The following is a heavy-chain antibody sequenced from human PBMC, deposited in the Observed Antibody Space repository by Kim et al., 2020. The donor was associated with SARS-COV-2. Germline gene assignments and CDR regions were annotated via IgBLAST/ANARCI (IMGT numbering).Heavy chain of an antibody. CDR1: GLTFSTTD. V-gene: IGHV3-48*03. D-gene: IGHD1-1*01. J-gene: IGHJ4*01. Sequence: GGSLRLSCAVSGLTFSTTDMHWVRQAPGKGLEWIAYISRSGSAIDYADSVKGRFTISRDDAKNTIFLQMNSLRDEDTAVYYCARDRTASDYWGQGSLGT. CDR2: ISRSGSAI. CDR3: ARDRTASDY.